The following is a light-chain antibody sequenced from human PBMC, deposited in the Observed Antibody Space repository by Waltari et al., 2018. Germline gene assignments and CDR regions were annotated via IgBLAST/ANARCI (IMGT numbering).Light chain of an antibody. J-gene: IGKJ4*01. CDR1: QDISTY. CDR2: AAS. CDR3: QQLKTYPLT. V-gene: IGKV1-9*01. Sequence: IQLTQSPSSLSASVGDRVTLTCRASQDISTYVAWYQQKAGKAPKLLIYAASTLQSGVPSRFSGSGSGTEFTLTIGSLQPEDFATYYCQQLKTYPLTFGGGTKEEIK.